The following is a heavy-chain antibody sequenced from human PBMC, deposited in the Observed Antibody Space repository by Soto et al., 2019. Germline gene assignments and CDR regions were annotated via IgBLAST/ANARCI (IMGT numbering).Heavy chain of an antibody. CDR1: GFTFSSYA. Sequence: GGSLRLSCAASGFTFSSYAMHWVRQAPGKGLEWVAVISYDGSNKYYADSVKGRFTISRDNSKNTLYLQMNSLRAEDTAVYYCARAPMYSSSSRGYSDYWGQGTLVTVSS. J-gene: IGHJ4*02. CDR2: ISYDGSNK. D-gene: IGHD6-6*01. CDR3: ARAPMYSSSSRGYSDY. V-gene: IGHV3-30-3*01.